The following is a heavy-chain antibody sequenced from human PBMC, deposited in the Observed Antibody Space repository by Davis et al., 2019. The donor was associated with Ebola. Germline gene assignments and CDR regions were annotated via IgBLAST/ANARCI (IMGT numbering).Heavy chain of an antibody. J-gene: IGHJ6*04. CDR3: AKRATVKVAGANYYNAMDV. Sequence: GESLKISCAASGFIFSNYAMSWVRQAPGKGLEWVSRISGSGGDPHYADSVKGRFTISRDNSKTTLYLQMNSLRAEDTAVFYCAKRATVKVAGANYYNAMDVWGKGTTVTVSS. CDR1: GFIFSNYA. V-gene: IGHV3-23*01. CDR2: ISGSGGDP. D-gene: IGHD6-19*01.